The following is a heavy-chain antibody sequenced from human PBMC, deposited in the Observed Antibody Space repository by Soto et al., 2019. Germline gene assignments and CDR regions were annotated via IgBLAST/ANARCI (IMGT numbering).Heavy chain of an antibody. V-gene: IGHV1-46*01. J-gene: IGHJ4*01. D-gene: IGHD5-18*01. CDR2: INPNGGDT. CDR1: WPTLTYCP. Sequence: AAEEVASKASWPTLTYCPFHFVLQAPGQGLEWMGIINPNGGDTTYAQKFQGRVTMTRDTSTSTVYMEVSSLRSEHTALYYCAGVPYRYGFLIYFECW. CDR3: AGVPYRYGFLIYFEC.